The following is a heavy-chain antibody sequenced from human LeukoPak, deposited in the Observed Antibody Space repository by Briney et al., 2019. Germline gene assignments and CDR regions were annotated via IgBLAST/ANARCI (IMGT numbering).Heavy chain of an antibody. D-gene: IGHD3-10*01. CDR3: ARSGSVAASNYFDY. V-gene: IGHV4-39*01. Sequence: PSETLSLTCTVSGGSISNSNYYWDWIRQPPGKGLEWIGSFYYSGSTYYTPSLKSRVTISVDTSKNQFSLKLSSVTAADMAVYYCARSGSVAASNYFDYWGQGTLVTVSS. J-gene: IGHJ4*02. CDR1: GGSISNSNYY. CDR2: FYYSGST.